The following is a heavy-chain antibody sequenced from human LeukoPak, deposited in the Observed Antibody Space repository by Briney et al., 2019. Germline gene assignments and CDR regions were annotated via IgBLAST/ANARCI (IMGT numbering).Heavy chain of an antibody. V-gene: IGHV3-23*01. CDR3: AKDTSGSGGYYFDY. CDR1: GFTVSSNY. CDR2: ISGSGGST. D-gene: IGHD1-26*01. Sequence: AGGSLRLSCAASGFTVSSNYMSWVRQAPGKGLEWVSAISGSGGSTYYADSVKGRFTISRDNSKNTLYLQMNSLRDEDTAVYYCAKDTSGSGGYYFDYWGQGTLVTVS. J-gene: IGHJ4*02.